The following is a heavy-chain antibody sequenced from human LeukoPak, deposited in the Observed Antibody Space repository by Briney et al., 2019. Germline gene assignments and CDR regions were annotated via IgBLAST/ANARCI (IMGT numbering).Heavy chain of an antibody. CDR3: ARYFPAAGDFDY. CDR1: GYTFTSYY. D-gene: IGHD6-13*01. V-gene: IGHV1-46*01. Sequence: ASVKLSCKASGYTFTSYYMHWVRQAPGQGLEWMGIINPSGGSTSYAQKFQSRVTMTRDTSTSTVYMELSSLRSEDTAVYYCARYFPAAGDFDYWGQGTLVTVSS. J-gene: IGHJ4*02. CDR2: INPSGGST.